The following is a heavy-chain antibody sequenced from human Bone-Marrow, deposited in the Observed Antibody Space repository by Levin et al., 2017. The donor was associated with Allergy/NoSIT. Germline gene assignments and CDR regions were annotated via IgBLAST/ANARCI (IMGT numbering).Heavy chain of an antibody. J-gene: IGHJ3*02. Sequence: SVKVSCKASGGTFSSYAISWVRQAPGQGLEWMGGIIPIFGTANYAQKFQGRVTITADESTSTAYMELSSLRSEDTAVYYCASICSGGSCYTRVGAFDIWGQGTMVTVSS. D-gene: IGHD2-15*01. V-gene: IGHV1-69*13. CDR1: GGTFSSYA. CDR2: IIPIFGTA. CDR3: ASICSGGSCYTRVGAFDI.